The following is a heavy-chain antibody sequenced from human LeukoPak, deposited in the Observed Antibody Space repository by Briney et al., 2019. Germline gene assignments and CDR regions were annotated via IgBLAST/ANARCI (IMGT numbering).Heavy chain of an antibody. Sequence: SVKVSCTASGGTFSSYAISWVRQAPGQGLEWMGRIIPIFGTANYAQKFQGRVTITTDESTSTAYMELGSLRSEDTAVYYCARVGDYDILSMDVWGKGTTVTVSS. CDR1: GGTFSSYA. CDR2: IIPIFGTA. J-gene: IGHJ6*04. CDR3: ARVGDYDILSMDV. V-gene: IGHV1-69*05. D-gene: IGHD3-9*01.